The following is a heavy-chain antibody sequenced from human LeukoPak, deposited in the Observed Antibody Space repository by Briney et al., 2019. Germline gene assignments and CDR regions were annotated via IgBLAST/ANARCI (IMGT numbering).Heavy chain of an antibody. D-gene: IGHD3-22*01. CDR3: AKCLGYYDGSGYYHC. CDR2: ISGSGGST. CDR1: GFTFSSYA. V-gene: IGHV3-23*01. Sequence: GGSLRLSCAASGFTFSSYAMSWVRQAPGKGLEWVSAISGSGGSTYYADSVKGRFTISRDNSKNTLYLQMNSLRAEDTAVYYCAKCLGYYDGSGYYHCWGQGTLVTVSS. J-gene: IGHJ4*02.